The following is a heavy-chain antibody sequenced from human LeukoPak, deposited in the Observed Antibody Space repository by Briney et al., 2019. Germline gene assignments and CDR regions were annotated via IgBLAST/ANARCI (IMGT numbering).Heavy chain of an antibody. J-gene: IGHJ4*02. CDR3: ARHPTFNCSSTSCYSFDY. CDR1: GGSISSSSYY. V-gene: IGHV4-39*01. Sequence: SETLSLTCTVSGGSISSSSYYWGWIRQPPGKGLEWIGSIYYSGSTYYNPSLKSRVTISVDTSKNQFSLKLSSVTAAATAVYYCARHPTFNCSSTSCYSFDYWGQGTLVTVSS. CDR2: IYYSGST. D-gene: IGHD2-2*01.